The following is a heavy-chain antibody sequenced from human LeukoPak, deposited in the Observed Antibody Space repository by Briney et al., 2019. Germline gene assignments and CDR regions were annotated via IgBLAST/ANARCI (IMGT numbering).Heavy chain of an antibody. CDR3: AKWGDYDILTGYYDSDY. CDR2: IVGRGSST. J-gene: IGHJ4*02. V-gene: IGHV3-23*01. Sequence: GGSLRLSCAASGFIFSNYAMSWVRQAPGKGLEWVSAIVGRGSSTYYADSVKGRFTISRDNSKNTLYLQLNRLRAEDTAVYYCAKWGDYDILTGYYDSDYWGQGTLVTVSS. CDR1: GFIFSNYA. D-gene: IGHD3-9*01.